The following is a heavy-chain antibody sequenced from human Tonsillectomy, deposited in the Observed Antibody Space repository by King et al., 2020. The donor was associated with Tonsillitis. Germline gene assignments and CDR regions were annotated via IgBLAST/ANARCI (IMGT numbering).Heavy chain of an antibody. Sequence: VQLVESGGGLVQPGGSLRLSCAVSGFTFSGYSMNWVRQAPGKGLEWVSYITSSSSTIYYADSVKGRFTISRDNAKNSLYLQMNSLRDEDTAVYYCARASGAYCGGDCYLPGEYFQHWGQGTLVTVSS. J-gene: IGHJ1*01. V-gene: IGHV3-48*02. CDR3: ARASGAYCGGDCYLPGEYFQH. CDR2: ITSSSSTI. CDR1: GFTFSGYS. D-gene: IGHD2-21*02.